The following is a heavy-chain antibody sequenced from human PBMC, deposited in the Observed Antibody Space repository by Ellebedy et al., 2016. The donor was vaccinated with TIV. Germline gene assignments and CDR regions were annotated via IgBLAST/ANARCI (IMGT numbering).Heavy chain of an antibody. Sequence: GESLKISCKGSGYRFSNYWIGWVRQMPGKGLEWMGIIYPTDSYTKYSPSFQGQVTISADKSISTAYLQWNSLKATDTAMFYCARPSDWNDGYFHYWGQGTLVTVSS. V-gene: IGHV5-51*01. CDR2: IYPTDSYT. D-gene: IGHD1-1*01. J-gene: IGHJ4*02. CDR1: GYRFSNYW. CDR3: ARPSDWNDGYFHY.